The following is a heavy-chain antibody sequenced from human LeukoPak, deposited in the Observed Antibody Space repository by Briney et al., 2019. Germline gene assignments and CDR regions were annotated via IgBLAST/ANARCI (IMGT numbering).Heavy chain of an antibody. CDR3: ARGSFDSSGYYVFDY. D-gene: IGHD3-22*01. V-gene: IGHV4-4*07. CDR1: GDSITRNY. CDR2: IYNSGNT. Sequence: SETLSLTCTVSGDSITRNYWSWIRQPAGKGLEWIGRIYNSGNTNYSPSLESRLTMSTDTSKNQFSLKLTSVTAADTAVYYCARGSFDSSGYYVFDYWGQGTLVTVSS. J-gene: IGHJ4*02.